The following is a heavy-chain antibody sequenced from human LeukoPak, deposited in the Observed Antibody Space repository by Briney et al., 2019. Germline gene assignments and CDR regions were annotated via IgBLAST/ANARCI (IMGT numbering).Heavy chain of an antibody. CDR1: GGSISSYY. D-gene: IGHD5-12*01. Sequence: SETLSLTCTVSGGSISSYYWSWIREPPGKGLVWIGYIYYSGSTIYNPSLKGRVTISVDTSKNQFSLKLSSVTAADTAVYYCARGYSGYDYFEYWGQGTLVTVSS. CDR2: IYYSGST. V-gene: IGHV4-59*01. J-gene: IGHJ4*02. CDR3: ARGYSGYDYFEY.